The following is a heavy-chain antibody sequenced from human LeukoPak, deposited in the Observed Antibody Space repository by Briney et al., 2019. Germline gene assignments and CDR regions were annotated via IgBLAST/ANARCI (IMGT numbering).Heavy chain of an antibody. CDR3: AANDYYDSSGYYY. Sequence: KAGGSLRLSCAASGFTFSSYSMNWVRQAPGKGLEWVSSISSSSSYIYYADSVKGRFTISRDNAKNSLYLQMNSLRAEDTAVYYCAANDYYDSSGYYYWGQGTLVTVSS. V-gene: IGHV3-21*01. J-gene: IGHJ4*02. CDR1: GFTFSSYS. CDR2: ISSSSSYI. D-gene: IGHD3-22*01.